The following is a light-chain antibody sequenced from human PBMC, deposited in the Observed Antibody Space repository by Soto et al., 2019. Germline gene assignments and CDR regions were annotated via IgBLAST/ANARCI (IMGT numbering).Light chain of an antibody. V-gene: IGKV1-5*01. J-gene: IGKJ5*01. CDR3: HSRA. Sequence: DIQMTQSPSTLSASVGDRVTITCRASQSISSGLAWYQQKPGNAPKLLIYDASSLESGVPSRFSGSGSGTEFTLTISSLQPDDFATYFCHSRAFGQGTRLEIK. CDR2: DAS. CDR1: QSISSG.